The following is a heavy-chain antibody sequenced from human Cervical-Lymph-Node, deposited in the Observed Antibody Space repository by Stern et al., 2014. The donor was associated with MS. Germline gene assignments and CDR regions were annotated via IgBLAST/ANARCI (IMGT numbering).Heavy chain of an antibody. CDR2: ISFDVSKK. D-gene: IGHD3-3*01. V-gene: IGHV3-30*18. CDR1: GFTFSNYG. Sequence: VQLVESGGGVVQPGRSLRLSCAASGFTFSNYGMPWVRQAPGPGLEWVAIISFDVSKKYYADSVKGRFTISRDNSKNTLYLQMNSLRVEDTAVYYCAKREGNFWSGYYDYWGQGTPVTVSS. CDR3: AKREGNFWSGYYDY. J-gene: IGHJ4*02.